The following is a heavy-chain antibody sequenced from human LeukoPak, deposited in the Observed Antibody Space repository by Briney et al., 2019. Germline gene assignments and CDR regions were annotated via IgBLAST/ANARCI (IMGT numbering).Heavy chain of an antibody. CDR2: IYYSGTN. J-gene: IGHJ4*02. CDR1: GCSISSYY. V-gene: IGHV4-59*01. CDR3: ARYCDRSGSLDY. D-gene: IGHD3-22*01. Sequence: SETLSLTCTVSGCSISSYYWSWIRQPPGKGLEWIGYIYYSGTNNSNPSLKSRVTISVDTSKNQFSLKLSSVTAADTAVYYCARYCDRSGSLDYWGQGTLVTVSS.